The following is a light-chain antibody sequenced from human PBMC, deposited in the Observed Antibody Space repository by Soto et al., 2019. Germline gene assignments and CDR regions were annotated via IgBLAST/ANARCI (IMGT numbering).Light chain of an antibody. CDR3: GTWDTSLSTPYV. V-gene: IGLV1-51*01. J-gene: IGLJ1*01. CDR1: SSNIGNNF. CDR2: DNN. Sequence: QSVLTQPPSVSAAPGQKVTIFCSGSSSNIGNNFVSWYQQVPGTAPKLLIYDNNKRPSGIPDRFSGSKSGTSATLGITGHQTGDEADYYCGTWDTSLSTPYVFGTGTNVTVL.